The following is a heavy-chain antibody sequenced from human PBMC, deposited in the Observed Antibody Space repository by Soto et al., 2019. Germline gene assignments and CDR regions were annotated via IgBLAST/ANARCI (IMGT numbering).Heavy chain of an antibody. CDR2: ISAYNGNT. CDR1: GYTFTSYG. D-gene: IGHD6-13*01. V-gene: IGHV1-18*01. J-gene: IGHJ6*03. Sequence: QVQLVQSGAEVKKPGASVKVSCKASGYTFTSYGISWVRQAPGQGLEWMGWISAYNGNTNYAQKLQGRVTMTTDTSTSTAYRELRSLRADDAAVYYCARKYSSRWEVYMDVWGKGTTVTVSS. CDR3: ARKYSSRWEVYMDV.